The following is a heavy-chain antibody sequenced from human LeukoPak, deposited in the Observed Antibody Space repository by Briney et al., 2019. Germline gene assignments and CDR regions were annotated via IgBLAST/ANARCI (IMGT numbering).Heavy chain of an antibody. J-gene: IGHJ4*02. Sequence: GGSLRLSCAASGFTFSSYGMHWVRQAPGKGLEWVAVISYDGSNKYYADSVKGRFTISRDNSKNTLYLQMNSLRAEDTAVYYCARDPSYGDYLDYWGQGTLVTVSS. CDR2: ISYDGSNK. D-gene: IGHD4-17*01. CDR1: GFTFSSYG. CDR3: ARDPSYGDYLDY. V-gene: IGHV3-30*19.